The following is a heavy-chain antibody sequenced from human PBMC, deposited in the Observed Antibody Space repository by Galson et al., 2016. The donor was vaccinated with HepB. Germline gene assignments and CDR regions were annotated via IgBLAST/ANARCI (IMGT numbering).Heavy chain of an antibody. Sequence: SLRLSCAASGFTFSSYYMSWIRQAPGKGLEWVSYISSSGKTIYYADSVKGRFTVSRDNTKNSQYLQMDSLRAEDTAVYYRARSGGEGVNYWGQGTPVTVSS. CDR2: ISSSGKTI. CDR1: GFTFSSYY. D-gene: IGHD3-10*01. V-gene: IGHV3-11*01. CDR3: ARSGGEGVNY. J-gene: IGHJ4*02.